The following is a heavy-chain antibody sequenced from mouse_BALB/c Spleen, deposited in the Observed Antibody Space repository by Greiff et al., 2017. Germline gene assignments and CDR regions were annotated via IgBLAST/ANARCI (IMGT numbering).Heavy chain of an antibody. CDR1: GYTFTDYN. Sequence: DVHLVESGPELVKPGASVKISCKASGYTFTDYNMHWVKQSHGKSLEWIGYIYPYNGGTGYNQKFKSKATLTVDNSSSTAYMELRSLTSEDSAVYYCASGTGTADYWGQGTTLTVSS. D-gene: IGHD4-1*01. J-gene: IGHJ2*01. V-gene: IGHV1S29*02. CDR3: ASGTGTADY. CDR2: IYPYNGGT.